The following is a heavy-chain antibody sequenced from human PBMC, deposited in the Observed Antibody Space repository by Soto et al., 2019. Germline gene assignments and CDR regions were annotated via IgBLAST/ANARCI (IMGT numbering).Heavy chain of an antibody. CDR3: ARSPLAWYSSGWSLRVGMDV. J-gene: IGHJ6*02. D-gene: IGHD6-19*01. CDR2: MDPNSGNT. Sequence: ASVKVSCKASGYTFTSYDINWVRQATGQGLEWMGWMDPNSGNTGYAQKFQGRVTMTRNTSISTAYMELSSLRSEDTATYYCARSPLAWYSSGWSLRVGMDVWGQGTTVTVSS. CDR1: GYTFTSYD. V-gene: IGHV1-8*01.